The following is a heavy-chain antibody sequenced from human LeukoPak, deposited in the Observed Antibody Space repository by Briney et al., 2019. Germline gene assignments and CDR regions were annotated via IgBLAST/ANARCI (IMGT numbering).Heavy chain of an antibody. CDR2: INPNSGGT. Sequence: ASVKVSCKASGYTFTGYYMHWVRQAPGHGLEWMGWINPNSGGTNYAQKFQGRVTMTRDTSISTAYMELSSLRSEDTAVYYCARGKRDYDESSGYCDPWGQGTLVTVSS. CDR3: ARGKRDYDESSGYCDP. J-gene: IGHJ5*02. D-gene: IGHD3-22*01. V-gene: IGHV1-2*02. CDR1: GYTFTGYY.